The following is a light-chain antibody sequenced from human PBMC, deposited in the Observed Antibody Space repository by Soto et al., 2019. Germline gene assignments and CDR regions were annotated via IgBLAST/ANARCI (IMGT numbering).Light chain of an antibody. J-gene: IGLJ1*01. V-gene: IGLV2-23*01. CDR2: EGS. CDR1: SSDVGSYNL. CDR3: CSYAGSSTSLYV. Sequence: QSALTQPASVSGYPGQSITISCTGTSSDVGSYNLVSWYQQHPGKAPKLMIYEGSKRPSGVSNRFSGSKSGNTASLTISGLQAEDEADYYCCSYAGSSTSLYVFGTGTKVTVL.